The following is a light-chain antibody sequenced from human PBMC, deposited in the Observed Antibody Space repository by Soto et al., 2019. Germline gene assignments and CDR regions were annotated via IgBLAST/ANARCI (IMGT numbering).Light chain of an antibody. CDR3: QQYNNLIT. J-gene: IGKJ5*01. CDR1: QSVSNN. Sequence: EIVLTQSPGALSLSPGERGALSCRASQSVSNNYLAWYQQKPGQAPRLLIYGASTRATGIPARFSGSGSGTEFTLTISSLQSEDFAVYYCQQYNNLITFGQGTRLEI. V-gene: IGKV3D-15*01. CDR2: GAS.